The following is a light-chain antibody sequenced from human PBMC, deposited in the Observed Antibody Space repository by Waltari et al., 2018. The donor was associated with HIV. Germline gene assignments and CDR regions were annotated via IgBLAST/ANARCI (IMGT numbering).Light chain of an antibody. V-gene: IGKV1-8*01. CDR2: GAS. J-gene: IGKJ1*01. CDR3: QQYYTYPQT. CDR1: QSISTS. Sequence: IRMTQSPSSFSASTGDRLTITCRASQSISTSLAWYQLKPGKAPKLLIYGASTLQSGVPSRFSGSGSGTDFTLTISCLQSDDFATYSCQQYYTYPQTFGQGTTVEIK.